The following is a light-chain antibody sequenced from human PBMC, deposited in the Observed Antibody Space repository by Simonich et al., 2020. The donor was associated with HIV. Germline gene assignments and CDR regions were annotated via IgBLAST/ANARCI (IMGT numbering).Light chain of an antibody. CDR3: AAWDDSLNGHWV. Sequence: QSVLTQPPSASGTPGQRVTISCSGSSSNIESNYVYWYQQLPGTAPKLLIYRNNQRPSGVPDRFSGSKSGTSASLAISGLRSEDEADYYCAAWDDSLNGHWVFGGGTKLTVL. CDR1: SSNIESNY. V-gene: IGLV1-47*01. J-gene: IGLJ3*02. CDR2: RNN.